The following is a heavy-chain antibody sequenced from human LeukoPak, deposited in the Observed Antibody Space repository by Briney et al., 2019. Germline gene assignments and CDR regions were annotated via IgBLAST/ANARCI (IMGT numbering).Heavy chain of an antibody. CDR2: ISSNGGGT. V-gene: IGHV3-64*01. CDR1: GFTFSSYA. J-gene: IGHJ6*03. CDR3: AREGYYDFWSGYYSGHYYYYYMDV. Sequence: PGGSLRLSCAASGFTFSSYAMHWVRQAPGKGLEYVSAISSNGGGTYYANSVKGRFTISRDNSKNTLYLQMGSLRAEDMAVYYCAREGYYDFWSGYYSGHYYYYYMDVWGKGTTVTVSS. D-gene: IGHD3-3*01.